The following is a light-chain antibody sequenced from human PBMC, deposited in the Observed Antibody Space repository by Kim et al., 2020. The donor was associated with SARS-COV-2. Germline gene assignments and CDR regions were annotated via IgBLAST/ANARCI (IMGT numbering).Light chain of an antibody. CDR3: QQSYITPFT. J-gene: IGKJ3*01. V-gene: IGKV1-39*01. CDR2: AAS. CDR1: QSISSH. Sequence: EIQMTQSPSSLSASVGDRVTITCRTSQSISSHLNWYHQKPGRAPKLLIYAASTLQGGVPSRFSGSGSETDFTLTISSLQPEDFATYFCQQSYITPFTFGPGTKVDIK.